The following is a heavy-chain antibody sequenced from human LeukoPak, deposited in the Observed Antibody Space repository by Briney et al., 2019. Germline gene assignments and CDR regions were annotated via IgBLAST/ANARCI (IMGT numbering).Heavy chain of an antibody. CDR2: IYHSGST. CDR3: AREGIAAPGTVH. D-gene: IGHD6-13*01. CDR1: GYSISSGYY. J-gene: IGHJ4*02. V-gene: IGHV4-38-2*01. Sequence: PSETLSLTCAVSGYSISSGYYWGWIRQPPGKGLEWIGSIYHSGSTYYNPSLKSRATISVDTSKNQFSLKLSSVTAADTAVYYCAREGIAAPGTVHWGQGTLVTVSS.